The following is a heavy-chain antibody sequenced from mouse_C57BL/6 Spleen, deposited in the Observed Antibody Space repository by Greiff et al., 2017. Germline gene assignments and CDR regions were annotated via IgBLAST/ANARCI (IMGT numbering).Heavy chain of an antibody. CDR2: INYDGSST. Sequence: EVKLMESEGGLVQPGSSMKLSCTASGFTFSDYYMAWVRQVPEKGLEWVANINYDGSSTYYLDSLKSRFIISRDNAKNILYLQMSSLKSEDTATYYCAREELTRGFAYWGQGTLVTVSA. CDR1: GFTFSDYY. J-gene: IGHJ3*01. V-gene: IGHV5-16*01. CDR3: AREELTRGFAY.